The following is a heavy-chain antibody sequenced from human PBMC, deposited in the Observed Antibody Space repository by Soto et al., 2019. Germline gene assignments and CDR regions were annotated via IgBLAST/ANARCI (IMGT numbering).Heavy chain of an antibody. J-gene: IGHJ4*02. CDR2: IKQDESEK. D-gene: IGHD3-10*01. CDR3: AKKVNSGPGSQYFDY. Sequence: GGSLRLSCVTYGLTFTDYWMSWVRQAPGKGLEWVANIKQDESEKNYLDSVKGRFTISRDNAKNSLYLQMNSLSAEDTAIYYCAKKVNSGPGSQYFDYWGQGTLVTVSS. V-gene: IGHV3-7*03. CDR1: GLTFTDYW.